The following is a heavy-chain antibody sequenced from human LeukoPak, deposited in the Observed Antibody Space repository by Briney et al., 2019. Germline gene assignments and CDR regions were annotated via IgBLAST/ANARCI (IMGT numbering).Heavy chain of an antibody. V-gene: IGHV3-21*01. Sequence: GGSLRLSCAASGFTFSSYSMNWVRQAPGKGLEWVSSISSSSSYIYYADSVKGRFTISRDNAKNSLYLQMNSLRAEETAVYYCARDKALMLRGVIIRENYYYYMDVWGKGTTVTIPS. CDR2: ISSSSSYI. D-gene: IGHD3-10*01. CDR3: ARDKALMLRGVIIRENYYYYMDV. J-gene: IGHJ6*03. CDR1: GFTFSSYS.